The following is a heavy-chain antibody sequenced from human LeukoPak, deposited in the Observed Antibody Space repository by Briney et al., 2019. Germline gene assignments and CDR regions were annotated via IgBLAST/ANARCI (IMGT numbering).Heavy chain of an antibody. CDR1: GGTFSTDA. CDR3: ARVPQGSSWPYYFDS. Sequence: ASVKVSCKASGGTFSTDAISWARQAPGQGLEWVGRIVPILGTANYAQNFQGRVTITADRSTTTAYMELSSLRSEDTAVYYCARVPQGSSWPYYFDSWGQGTLVTVSS. CDR2: IVPILGTA. V-gene: IGHV1-69*04. D-gene: IGHD6-13*01. J-gene: IGHJ4*02.